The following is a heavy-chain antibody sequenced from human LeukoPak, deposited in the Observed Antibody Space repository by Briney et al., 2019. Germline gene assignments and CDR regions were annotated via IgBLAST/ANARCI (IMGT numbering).Heavy chain of an antibody. V-gene: IGHV3-48*01. J-gene: IGHJ4*02. CDR3: AKDHLGYDSSGSYFDY. CDR1: GFIFSSYS. D-gene: IGHD3-22*01. Sequence: PGGSLRLSCAASGFIFSSYSMNWVRQAPGKGLEWVSYISSSSNTIYYADSVKGRFTISRDNAKNSLYLQMNSLRAEDTAVYYCAKDHLGYDSSGSYFDYWGQGTLVTVSS. CDR2: ISSSSNTI.